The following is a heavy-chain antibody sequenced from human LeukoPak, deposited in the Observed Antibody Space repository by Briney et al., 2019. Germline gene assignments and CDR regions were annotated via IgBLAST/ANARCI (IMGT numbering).Heavy chain of an antibody. V-gene: IGHV1-2*02. D-gene: IGHD5-24*01. CDR3: ARSIMATTNFDY. CDR2: INPNSGGT. J-gene: IGHJ4*02. CDR1: GYTFTGYY. Sequence: ASVKVSCKASGYTFTGYYMHWVRQAPGQGLEWMGWINPNSGGTNYAQKFQGRVTMTRDTSISTAYVELSRLRSDDTAVYYCARSIMATTNFDYWGQGTLVTVSS.